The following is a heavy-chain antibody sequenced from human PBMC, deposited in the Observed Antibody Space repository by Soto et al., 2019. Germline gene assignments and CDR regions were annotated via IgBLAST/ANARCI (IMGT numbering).Heavy chain of an antibody. D-gene: IGHD6-13*01. CDR1: GGSISGNS. Sequence: QVQLQESGPGLVKPSETLSLTCTVSGGSISGNSWSWIRQPPGKGLEWIGYVSSSGITKYNPSLHSRVTRPVDKSKIQFPRKLTPLTAADTAVYYCASVWGQQLPFFDFWGQGTLLTVSS. CDR3: ASVWGQQLPFFDF. J-gene: IGHJ4*02. CDR2: VSSSGIT. V-gene: IGHV4-59*01.